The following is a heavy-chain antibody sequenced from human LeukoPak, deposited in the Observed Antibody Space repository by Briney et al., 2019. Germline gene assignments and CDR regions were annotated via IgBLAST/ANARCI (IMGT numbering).Heavy chain of an antibody. Sequence: GSSVKVSCKASGGTFSSYAISWVRQAPGQGLEWMGWISAYNGNTNYAQKLQGRVTMTTDTSTSTAYMELRSLRSDDTAVYYCARDSVLLWFGELLSDAFDIWGQGTMVTVSS. J-gene: IGHJ3*02. D-gene: IGHD3-10*01. CDR1: GGTFSSYA. CDR3: ARDSVLLWFGELLSDAFDI. V-gene: IGHV1-18*01. CDR2: ISAYNGNT.